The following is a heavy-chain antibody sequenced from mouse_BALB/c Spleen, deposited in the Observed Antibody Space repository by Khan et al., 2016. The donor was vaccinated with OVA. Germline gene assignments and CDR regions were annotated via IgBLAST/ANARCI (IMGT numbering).Heavy chain of an antibody. V-gene: IGHV5-6-5*01. CDR1: GFTFSSYA. J-gene: IGHJ4*01. CDR3: TRLVDY. Sequence: GELVESGGGLVKPGGSLKLSCAASGFTFSSYAVSWIRQTPEKRLEWVASINSGGSTYYPDSVKGRFTISRDDARNILYLQMSSLRSEDTAMYYCTRLVDYWGQGTSVTVSS. CDR2: INSGGST.